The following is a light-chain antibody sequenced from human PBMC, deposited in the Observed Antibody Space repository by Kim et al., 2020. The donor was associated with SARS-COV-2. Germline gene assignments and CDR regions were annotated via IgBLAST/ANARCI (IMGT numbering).Light chain of an antibody. CDR3: QSYNGSNVV. V-gene: IGLV6-57*03. CDR1: AGSIADNE. J-gene: IGLJ2*01. CDR2: AED. Sequence: KTVPTSWPRRAGSIADNEVECSQQRPGGVPAALIDAEDQRPSGVSDPFAGAIDNASNAASLTISGLKTEDEADYYCQSYNGSNVVFGGGTQLTVL.